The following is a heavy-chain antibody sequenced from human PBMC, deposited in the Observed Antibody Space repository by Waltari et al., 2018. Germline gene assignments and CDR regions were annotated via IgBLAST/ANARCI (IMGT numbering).Heavy chain of an antibody. D-gene: IGHD5-18*01. J-gene: IGHJ4*02. CDR3: ARTRGYSYGVIDY. Sequence: EVQLVESGGGLVQPGGSLRLSCSASGFTFSSHWMSWVRPAPGKGLEWVANIKQDGSEKYYVDSVKGRFTISRDNAKNSLYLQMNSLRAEDTAVYYCARTRGYSYGVIDYWGQGTLVTVSS. V-gene: IGHV3-7*04. CDR2: IKQDGSEK. CDR1: GFTFSSHW.